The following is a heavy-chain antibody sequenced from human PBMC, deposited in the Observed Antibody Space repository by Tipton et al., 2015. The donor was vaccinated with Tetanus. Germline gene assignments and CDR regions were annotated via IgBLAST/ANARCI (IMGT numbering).Heavy chain of an antibody. J-gene: IGHJ6*01. CDR1: GDTFSSYA. CDR2: IIPSLGST. CDR3: ARGGSYLGIYYYYARDV. D-gene: IGHD1-26*01. Sequence: QSGAEVKKPGASVKVSCKASGDTFSSYAISWMRQAPGQGLEWMGGIIPSLGSTTYAPKFQGRITITADEVTTTAYMAVSSLSSEDTAVFYCARGGSYLGIYYYYARDVWGQGTTVTVSS. V-gene: IGHV1-69*13.